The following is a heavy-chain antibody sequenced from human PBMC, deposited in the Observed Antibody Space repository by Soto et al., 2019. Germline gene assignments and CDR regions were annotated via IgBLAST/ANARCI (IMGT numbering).Heavy chain of an antibody. J-gene: IGHJ4*02. CDR3: ARDYSSGWYNYFDY. V-gene: IGHV4-38-2*02. Sequence: SETLSLTCAFSCYSIISGYYWGWIRQPPGKGLEWIGSIYHSGSTYYNPSLKSRVTISVDTSKNQFSLKLSSVTAADTAVYYCARDYSSGWYNYFDYWGQGTLVTVSS. CDR1: CYSIISGYY. CDR2: IYHSGST. D-gene: IGHD6-19*01.